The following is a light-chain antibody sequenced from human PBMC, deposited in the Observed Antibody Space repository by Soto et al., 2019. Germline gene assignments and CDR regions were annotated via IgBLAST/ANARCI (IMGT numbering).Light chain of an antibody. CDR2: DDS. CDR1: NIGSKT. V-gene: IGLV3-21*02. Sequence: SYELTQPPPVSVAPGQTARSTCRGNNIGSKTVHWYQQKPGQAPVLGVYDDSDRPSGIPERFSGSNSGNTATLTISRVEAGDEADYYCQVWDSSSDPLYVFGTGTKLTVL. J-gene: IGLJ1*01. CDR3: QVWDSSSDPLYV.